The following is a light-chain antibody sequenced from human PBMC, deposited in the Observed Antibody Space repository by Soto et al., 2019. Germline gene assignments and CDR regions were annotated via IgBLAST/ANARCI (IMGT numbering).Light chain of an antibody. CDR1: SSNIGAGYD. J-gene: IGLJ3*02. CDR2: GNS. Sequence: QSVLTQPPSVSGAPGQRVTISCTGSSSNIGAGYDVHWYQQLPGTAPKLLIYGNSNRPSGVPDRFSGSKSGTSASLAITGLQAEDEADYYCQCYDSSLSGWVFGGGTKRTVL. CDR3: QCYDSSLSGWV. V-gene: IGLV1-40*01.